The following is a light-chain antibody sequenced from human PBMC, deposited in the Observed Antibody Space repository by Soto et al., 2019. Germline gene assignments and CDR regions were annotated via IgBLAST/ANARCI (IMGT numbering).Light chain of an antibody. CDR2: GNG. CDR1: SSSIGAGYE. J-gene: IGLJ1*01. CDR3: QSYDKRLTAYV. V-gene: IGLV1-40*01. Sequence: QAVVTQPPSVSGAPGQRVTISWSGTSSSIGAGYEVHWYHQLPGTAPKLVVSGNGNRPSGVPDRLSASKSGTSASLAITGLQAEDEGHYYCQSYDKRLTAYVFGTGTQLTVL.